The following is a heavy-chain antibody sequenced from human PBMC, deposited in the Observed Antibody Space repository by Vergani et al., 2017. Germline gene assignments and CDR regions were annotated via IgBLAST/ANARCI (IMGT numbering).Heavy chain of an antibody. J-gene: IGHJ3*01. CDR3: AAALIVGAAKVDMAFDV. Sequence: QVQLVQSGAEVKKPGASVKVSCKASGYTFTSYYMHWVRQAPGQGLEWMGIINPSGGSTSYAQKFQGRVTMTRDTSTSTVYMGLSSLRSEDTAVYYCAAALIVGAAKVDMAFDVWGQGTMVTVSS. D-gene: IGHD1-26*01. CDR1: GYTFTSYY. V-gene: IGHV1-46*01. CDR2: INPSGGST.